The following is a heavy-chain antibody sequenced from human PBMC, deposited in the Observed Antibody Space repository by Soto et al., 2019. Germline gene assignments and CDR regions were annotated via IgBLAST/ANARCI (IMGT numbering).Heavy chain of an antibody. Sequence: SETLSLTCTVSGGSISSGDYYWSWVRQPPGKGLEWIGYIYYSGSTYYNPSLKSRVTISVDTSKNQFSLKLSSVTAADTAVYYCARAMRGAVYYYGMDVWGQGTTVTVSS. D-gene: IGHD1-26*01. CDR1: GGSISSGDYY. CDR3: ARAMRGAVYYYGMDV. V-gene: IGHV4-30-4*01. J-gene: IGHJ6*02. CDR2: IYYSGST.